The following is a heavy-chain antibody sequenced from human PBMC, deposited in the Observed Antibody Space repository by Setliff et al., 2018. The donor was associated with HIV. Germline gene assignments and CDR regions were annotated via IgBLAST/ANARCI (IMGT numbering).Heavy chain of an antibody. V-gene: IGHV4-59*11. CDR3: AREIGITKSPYWYFDL. CDR2: IYSSGST. J-gene: IGHJ2*01. Sequence: PSETLSLTCTVSGASISSHYWTWIRQPPGKGLEWIGSIYSSGSTNYNPSLKSRLTISLDTSENQLSLKFNSVTAADTAVYFCAREIGITKSPYWYFDLWGRGTLVTVS. CDR1: GASISSHY. D-gene: IGHD2-21*01.